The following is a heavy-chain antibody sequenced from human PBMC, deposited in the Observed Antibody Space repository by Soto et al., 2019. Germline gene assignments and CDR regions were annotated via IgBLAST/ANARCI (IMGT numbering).Heavy chain of an antibody. CDR1: GGTFSSYA. J-gene: IGHJ6*02. D-gene: IGHD3-22*01. V-gene: IGHV1-69*01. CDR3: ARARKLVVNTSGYYYGMDV. CDR2: IIPIFGTA. Sequence: QVQLVQSGAEGKKPGSSVKVSCKASGGTFSSYAISWVRQAPGQGLEWMGGIIPIFGTANYEQKFQGRVTITADETTSTAYMEVSRLRTEDTAVYYCARARKLVVNTSGYYYGMDVWGQGTTVPVS.